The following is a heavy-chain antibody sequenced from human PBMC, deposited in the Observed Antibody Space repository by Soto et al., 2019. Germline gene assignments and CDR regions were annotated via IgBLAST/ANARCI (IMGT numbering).Heavy chain of an antibody. J-gene: IGHJ4*02. V-gene: IGHV3-74*01. CDR1: GFTFSSYW. CDR2: INSDGSST. D-gene: IGHD5-18*01. CDR3: AIIRRGYSYGPFDY. Sequence: LILSCAASGFTFSSYWMHWVRQAPGKGLVWVSRINSDGSSTSYADSVKGRFTISRDNAKNTLYLQMNSLRAEDTAVYYCAIIRRGYSYGPFDYWGQGTLVTVSS.